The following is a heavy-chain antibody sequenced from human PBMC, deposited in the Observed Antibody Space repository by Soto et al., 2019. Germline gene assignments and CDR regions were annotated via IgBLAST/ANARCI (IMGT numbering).Heavy chain of an antibody. V-gene: IGHV4-39*01. Sequence: QLQLQESGPGLVKPSETLSLTCTVSGGSISSSSYYWGWIRQPPGKGLEWIGSIYYSGSTYYNPSLKSRVTLSVDTSKTQFSLKLSSVTAADTAVYYCARRFRWFGALDYWGQGTLVTVSS. D-gene: IGHD3-10*01. J-gene: IGHJ4*02. CDR2: IYYSGST. CDR3: ARRFRWFGALDY. CDR1: GGSISSSSYY.